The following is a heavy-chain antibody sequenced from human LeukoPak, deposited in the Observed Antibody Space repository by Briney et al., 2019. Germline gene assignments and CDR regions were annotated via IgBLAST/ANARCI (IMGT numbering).Heavy chain of an antibody. J-gene: IGHJ5*02. Sequence: GGSLRLSCAASGFTFSSYSMNWVRQAPGKGLEWVANIKQDGSEKYYVDSVKGRFTISRDNAKNSLYLQMNSLRAEDTAVYYCARDFEPYNWFDPWGQGTLVTVSS. D-gene: IGHD1-14*01. CDR3: ARDFEPYNWFDP. CDR2: IKQDGSEK. CDR1: GFTFSSYS. V-gene: IGHV3-7*01.